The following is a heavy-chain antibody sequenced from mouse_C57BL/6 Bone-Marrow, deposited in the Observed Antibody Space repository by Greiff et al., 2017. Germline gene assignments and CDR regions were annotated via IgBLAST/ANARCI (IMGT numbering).Heavy chain of an antibody. CDR2: IWGGGST. D-gene: IGHD2-3*01. J-gene: IGHJ4*01. CDR3: AKGEDGYYAYYYAMDY. CDR1: GFSLTSYG. V-gene: IGHV2-9*01. Sequence: VKLVESGPGLVAPSQSLSITCTVSGFSLTSYGVDWVRQPPGKGLEWLGVIWGGGSTNYNSALMSRLSISKDNSKSQVFLKMNSLQTDDTAMYYCAKGEDGYYAYYYAMDYWGQGTSVTVSS.